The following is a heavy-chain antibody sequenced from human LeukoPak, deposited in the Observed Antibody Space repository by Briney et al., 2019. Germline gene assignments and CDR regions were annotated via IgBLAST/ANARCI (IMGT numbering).Heavy chain of an antibody. V-gene: IGHV3-30*18. CDR3: AKDRGVAVAGTYRY. CDR1: GFTFSSYG. J-gene: IGHJ4*02. D-gene: IGHD6-19*01. CDR2: ISYDGSNK. Sequence: GRSLRLSCAASGFTFSSYGMHWVRQAPGKGLEWVAVISYDGSNKYYADSVKGRFTISRDNSKNTLYLQMNSLRAEDTAVYYCAKDRGVAVAGTYRYWGQGTLVTVSS.